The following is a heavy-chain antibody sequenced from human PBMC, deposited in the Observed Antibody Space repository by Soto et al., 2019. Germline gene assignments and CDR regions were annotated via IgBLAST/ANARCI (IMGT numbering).Heavy chain of an antibody. CDR2: MNPNTGNT. Sequence: QVQLVQSGAEVKKPGASVKVSCKASGYTFSNHDVNWVRQAPGQGPEWMAWMNPNTGNTAYAQKFQGRVTLTRDTSISIAYMELSSLTSEDTAVYYCARGFSSCSDYWGQGTLVTVSS. CDR1: GYTFSNHD. CDR3: ARGFSSCSDY. D-gene: IGHD6-13*01. J-gene: IGHJ4*02. V-gene: IGHV1-8*01.